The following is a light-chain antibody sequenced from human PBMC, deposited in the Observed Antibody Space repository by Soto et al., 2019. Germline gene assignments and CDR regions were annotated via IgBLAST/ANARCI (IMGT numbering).Light chain of an antibody. CDR2: DVS. CDR1: SSDVGGYNY. CDR3: SSYTSSSTHNYV. V-gene: IGLV2-14*01. J-gene: IGLJ1*01. Sequence: LTHPSSVSWSAREAITISRHGNSSDVGGYNYVSWYQQHPGKAPKLMIYDVSNRPSGVSNRFSGSKSGNTASLTISGLQAEDEADYYCSSYTSSSTHNYVFGTGTKVTVL.